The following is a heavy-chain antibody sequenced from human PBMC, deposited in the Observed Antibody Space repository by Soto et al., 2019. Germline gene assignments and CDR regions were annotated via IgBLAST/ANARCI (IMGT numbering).Heavy chain of an antibody. CDR3: ARAEEYDSTGYPDY. Sequence: GGSLRLSCAASGFTFSDYYMSWIRQAPGKGLEWVSYISSSSSYTNYADSVKGRFTISRDNAKNSLYLQMNSLRAEDTAVYYCARAEEYDSTGYPDYWGQGTLVTVSS. CDR2: ISSSSSYT. D-gene: IGHD3-22*01. CDR1: GFTFSDYY. V-gene: IGHV3-11*06. J-gene: IGHJ4*02.